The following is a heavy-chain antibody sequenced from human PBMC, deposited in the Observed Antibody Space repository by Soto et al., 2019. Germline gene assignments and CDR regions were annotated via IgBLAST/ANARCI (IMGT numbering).Heavy chain of an antibody. CDR1: GFTFSSYE. CDR3: ARDGWSGWYLDYFDC. CDR2: ISSSGSTI. V-gene: IGHV3-48*03. D-gene: IGHD6-19*01. J-gene: IGHJ4*02. Sequence: GGSLRLSCAASGFTFSSYEMNWVRQAPGKGLEWVSYISSSGSTIYYEDSVKGRFTISRDNAKNSLYLQMNSLAAEDTAVYYCARDGWSGWYLDYFDCWVQGTLVTVA.